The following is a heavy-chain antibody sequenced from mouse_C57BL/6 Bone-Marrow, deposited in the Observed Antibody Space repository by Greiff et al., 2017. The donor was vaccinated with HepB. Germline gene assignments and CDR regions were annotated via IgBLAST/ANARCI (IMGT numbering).Heavy chain of an antibody. V-gene: IGHV3-5*01. CDR3: ARGVQLGYAMDY. Sequence: EVKLMESGPGLVKPSQTVFLTCTVTGISITTGNYRWSWIRQFPGNKLEWIGYIYYSGTITYNPSLTSRTTITRDTPKNQFFLEMNSLTAEDTATYYCARGVQLGYAMDYWGQGTSVTVSS. CDR2: IYYSGTI. D-gene: IGHD3-1*01. CDR1: GISITTGNYR. J-gene: IGHJ4*01.